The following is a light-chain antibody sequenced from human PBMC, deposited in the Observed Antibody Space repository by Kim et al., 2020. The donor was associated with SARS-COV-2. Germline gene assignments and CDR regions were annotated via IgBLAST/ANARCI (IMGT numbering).Light chain of an antibody. CDR3: QQSWT. Sequence: STLSASVGDRVTITCRASQSISAWLAWYQQKPGKAPKLLIYKASNLTSGVPSRFSGSGSGTEFTLTINSLQPDDSATYFCQQSWTFGQGTKVDIK. J-gene: IGKJ1*01. CDR1: QSISAW. V-gene: IGKV1-5*03. CDR2: KAS.